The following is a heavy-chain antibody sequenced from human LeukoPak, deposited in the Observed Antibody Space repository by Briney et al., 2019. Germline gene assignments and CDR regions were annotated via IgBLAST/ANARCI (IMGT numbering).Heavy chain of an antibody. J-gene: IGHJ4*02. D-gene: IGHD3-10*01. V-gene: IGHV3-21*01. CDR1: GVTFSSYS. Sequence: GGSLRLSCAASGVTFSSYSMNWVRQAPGKGLEWVSYISSSSSYIYYADSVKGRFTISRANAKNSLYLQMNSLRAEDTAVYYCARRSWGYYGSGSYYGGFDYWGQGTLVTVSS. CDR2: ISSSSSYI. CDR3: ARRSWGYYGSGSYYGGFDY.